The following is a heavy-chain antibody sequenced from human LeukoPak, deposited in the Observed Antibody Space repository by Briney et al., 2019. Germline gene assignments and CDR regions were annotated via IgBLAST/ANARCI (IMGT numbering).Heavy chain of an antibody. J-gene: IGHJ4*02. V-gene: IGHV3-11*01. CDR3: ARNGYSSSWYPLWNFDY. Sequence: GGSLRLSCAASGFTFSDYYMSWIRQAPGKGLEWVSYISSSGSTIYYADSVKGRFTISRDNAKNSLYLQMNSLRAEDTAVYYCARNGYSSSWYPLWNFDYWGQGTLATVSS. D-gene: IGHD6-13*01. CDR1: GFTFSDYY. CDR2: ISSSGSTI.